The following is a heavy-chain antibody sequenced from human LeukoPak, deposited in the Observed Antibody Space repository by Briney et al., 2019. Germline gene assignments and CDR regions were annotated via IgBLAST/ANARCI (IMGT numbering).Heavy chain of an antibody. CDR2: IYYSGST. CDR1: GGSISSGDYY. V-gene: IGHV4-30-4*08. Sequence: PSVTLSLTCTVSGGSISSGDYYWSWIRQPPGKGLEWIGYIYYSGSTYYNPSLKSRVTISVDTSKNQFSLELSSVTAADTAVYYCARHVVAVAGHYYYYGMDVWGQGTTVTVSS. J-gene: IGHJ6*02. D-gene: IGHD6-19*01. CDR3: ARHVVAVAGHYYYYGMDV.